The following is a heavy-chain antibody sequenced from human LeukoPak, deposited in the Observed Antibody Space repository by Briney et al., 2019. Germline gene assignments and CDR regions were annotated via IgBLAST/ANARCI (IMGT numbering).Heavy chain of an antibody. CDR3: VYYDSSGYPDYFDY. V-gene: IGHV1-18*01. D-gene: IGHD3-22*01. CDR1: GYTFTSYG. Sequence: ASVKVSCKASGYTFTSYGISWVRQAPGQGPEWMGWISAYNGNTNYAQKLQGRVTMTTDTSTSTAYMELRSLRSDDTAVYYCVYYDSSGYPDYFDYWGQGTLVTVSS. CDR2: ISAYNGNT. J-gene: IGHJ4*02.